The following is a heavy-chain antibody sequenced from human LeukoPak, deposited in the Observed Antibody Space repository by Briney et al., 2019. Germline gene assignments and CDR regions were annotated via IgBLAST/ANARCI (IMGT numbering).Heavy chain of an antibody. V-gene: IGHV1-24*01. D-gene: IGHD2-8*01. J-gene: IGHJ4*02. CDR1: GYTLTELS. CDR2: FDPEDGET. Sequence: ASVKVSCKVSGYTLTELSMHWVRQAPGKGLEWMGGFDPEDGETIYAQKFQGRVTMTEDTSTDTAYMELGSLRSEDTAVYYCATDTAGYCTNGVCSNFDYWGQGTLVTVSS. CDR3: ATDTAGYCTNGVCSNFDY.